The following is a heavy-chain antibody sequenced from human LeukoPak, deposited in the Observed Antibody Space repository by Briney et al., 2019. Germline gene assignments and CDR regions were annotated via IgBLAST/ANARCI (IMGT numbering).Heavy chain of an antibody. Sequence: PSEALSLTCTVSGGSINNYYWSWIRQPPGKGLEWIGYIYYRGSTNYNPSLKSRVTFSVDTSKNQFSLKLNSVTAADTAVYYCARGGDYGDLRYFDYWGQGTLVTVSS. CDR3: ARGGDYGDLRYFDY. J-gene: IGHJ4*02. CDR2: IYYRGST. CDR1: GGSINNYY. D-gene: IGHD4-17*01. V-gene: IGHV4-59*01.